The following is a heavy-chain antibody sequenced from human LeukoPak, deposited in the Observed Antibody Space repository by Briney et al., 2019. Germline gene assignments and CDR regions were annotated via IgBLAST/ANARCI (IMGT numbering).Heavy chain of an antibody. D-gene: IGHD4-17*01. CDR1: GFTFSSYG. CDR2: ISSSGTTI. Sequence: PGGSLRLSCAASGFTFSSYGMNWVRQAPGKGLEWLSYISSSGTTIKYADSVKGRFTISRDNAKNSLYLQVNSLRAEDTAVYYCARIMITVTTSDYWGQGTLVTVSS. J-gene: IGHJ4*02. V-gene: IGHV3-48*03. CDR3: ARIMITVTTSDY.